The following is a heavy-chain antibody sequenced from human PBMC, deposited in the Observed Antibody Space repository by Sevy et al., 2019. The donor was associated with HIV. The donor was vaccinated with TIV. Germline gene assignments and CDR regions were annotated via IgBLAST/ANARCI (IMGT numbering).Heavy chain of an antibody. V-gene: IGHV3-33*01. Sequence: GSLRLSCAGSGFTFSNYGMHWVRQAPGKGLEWVAIIWYDGSNKYYTESVKGRFTISRDNSKNMLYLQMNGLRAEDTVVYYCARDKLQTTGSLGDYYYGLDVWGQGTRVTVSS. CDR2: IWYDGSNK. CDR1: GFTFSNYG. CDR3: ARDKLQTTGSLGDYYYGLDV. D-gene: IGHD3-16*01. J-gene: IGHJ6*02.